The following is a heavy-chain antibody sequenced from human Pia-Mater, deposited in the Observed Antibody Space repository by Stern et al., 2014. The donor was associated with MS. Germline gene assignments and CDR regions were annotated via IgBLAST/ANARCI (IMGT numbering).Heavy chain of an antibody. D-gene: IGHD3-22*01. J-gene: IGHJ1*01. V-gene: IGHV1-69*01. Sequence: VQLVESGPEVKKPGSSVKVSCKASGGTFSNYAISWVRQAPGQGLEWMGGLIIIFDTANYAQKFQGRVTISADESTSTAYMELISLRSEDTAVYYCARASERSGYYPDYFQYWGQGTPVTVSS. CDR1: GGTFSNYA. CDR3: ARASERSGYYPDYFQY. CDR2: LIIIFDTA.